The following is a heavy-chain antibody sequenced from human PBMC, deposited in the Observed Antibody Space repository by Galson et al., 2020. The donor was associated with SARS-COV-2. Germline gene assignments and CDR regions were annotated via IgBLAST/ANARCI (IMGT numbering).Heavy chain of an antibody. Sequence: SCAASGFTFSSYWMHWVRQAPGKGLVWVPRIYSEGSSTSYADSVKGRFTISGDNAKNTLYLQMNSLRAEDTAMYYCARGDMGNDYFDYWGQGTLVTVSS. CDR3: ARGDMGNDYFDY. CDR1: GFTFSSYW. J-gene: IGHJ4*02. D-gene: IGHD7-27*01. CDR2: IYSEGSST. V-gene: IGHV3-74*01.